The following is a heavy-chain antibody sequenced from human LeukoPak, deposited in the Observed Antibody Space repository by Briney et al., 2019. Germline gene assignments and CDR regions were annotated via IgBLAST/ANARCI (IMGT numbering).Heavy chain of an antibody. J-gene: IGHJ4*02. D-gene: IGHD3-22*01. CDR1: GVSTSSVGYY. CDR3: ARDYYDSSGYLAFDY. V-gene: IGHV4-31*03. CDR2: IYYSGST. Sequence: PSQTLSLTCTVSGVSTSSVGYYWTWIRQHPGKGLEWIGYIYYSGSTYYNPSLKSRVTISVDTSKNQFSLKLSSVTAADTAVYYCARDYYDSSGYLAFDYWGQGTLVTVSS.